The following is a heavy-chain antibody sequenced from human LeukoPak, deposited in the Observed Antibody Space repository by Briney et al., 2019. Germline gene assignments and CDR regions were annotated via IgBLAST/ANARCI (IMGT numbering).Heavy chain of an antibody. V-gene: IGHV3-23*01. Sequence: QPGGSLRLSCAASGFTFSSYAMSWVRQAPEKGLEWVSAISGSGGSTYYADSVKGRFTISRDNSKNTLYLQMNSLRAEDTAVYYCARGPYYYDRSGYFDYWGQGTLVTVSS. J-gene: IGHJ4*02. D-gene: IGHD3-22*01. CDR2: ISGSGGST. CDR1: GFTFSSYA. CDR3: ARGPYYYDRSGYFDY.